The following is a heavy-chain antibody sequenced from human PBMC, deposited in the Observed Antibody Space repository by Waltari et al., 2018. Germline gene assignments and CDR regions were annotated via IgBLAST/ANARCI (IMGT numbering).Heavy chain of an antibody. V-gene: IGHV1-3*01. CDR3: ARDQSYYYYGMDV. Sequence: QVQLVQSGAEVKKPGASVKVSCKASGYIFTNYVIHWVRQTPGQRLEWMGWINAGTSKTKYSQKVQGRVTMTSDTSASTAYMELSSLRSEDTAVYYCARDQSYYYYGMDVWGQGTTVTVSS. J-gene: IGHJ6*02. CDR2: INAGTSKT. CDR1: GYIFTNYV.